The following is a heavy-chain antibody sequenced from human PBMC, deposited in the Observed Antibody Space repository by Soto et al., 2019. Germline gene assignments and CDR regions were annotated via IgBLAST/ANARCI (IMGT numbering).Heavy chain of an antibody. CDR2: MNPNSGNT. CDR3: ARVKSYDILTGYSTWFDP. J-gene: IGHJ5*02. CDR1: GYTFTSYD. D-gene: IGHD3-9*01. Sequence: ASVKVSCKASGYTFTSYDINWVRQATGQGLEWMGWMNPNSGNTGYAQNFQGRVTMTRNTSISTAYMELSSLGSEDTAVYYCARVKSYDILTGYSTWFDPWGQGTLVTVSS. V-gene: IGHV1-8*01.